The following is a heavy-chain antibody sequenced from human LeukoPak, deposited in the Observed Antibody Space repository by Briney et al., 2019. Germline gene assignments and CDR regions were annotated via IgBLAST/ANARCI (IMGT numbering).Heavy chain of an antibody. V-gene: IGHV3-30*02. J-gene: IGHJ3*02. CDR1: GFTFSSYG. Sequence: GGSLRLSSAASGFTFSSYGMHWVRQAPGKGLEWVAFIRYDGSNKYYADSVKGRFTISRDNSKNTLYLQMNSLRAEDTAVYYCAKREQEMATTMGAFDIWGQGTMVTVSS. CDR2: IRYDGSNK. D-gene: IGHD5-24*01. CDR3: AKREQEMATTMGAFDI.